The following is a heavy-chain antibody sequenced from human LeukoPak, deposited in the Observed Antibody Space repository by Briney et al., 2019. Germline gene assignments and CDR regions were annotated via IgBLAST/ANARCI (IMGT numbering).Heavy chain of an antibody. J-gene: IGHJ3*02. CDR3: ARAPPGIAAAVMDGDAFDI. D-gene: IGHD6-13*01. CDR2: INAGNGNT. Sequence: GASVKVSCKASGYTFTSYAMHWVRQAPGQRLEWMGWINAGNGNTKYSQKFQGRVTITRDTSASTAYMELSSLRSEDTAVYYCARAPPGIAAAVMDGDAFDIWGQGTMVTVSS. CDR1: GYTFTSYA. V-gene: IGHV1-3*01.